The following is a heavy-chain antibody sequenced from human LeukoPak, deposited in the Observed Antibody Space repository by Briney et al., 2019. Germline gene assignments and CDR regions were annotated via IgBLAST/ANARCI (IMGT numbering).Heavy chain of an antibody. J-gene: IGHJ4*02. V-gene: IGHV1-2*02. Sequence: ASVKVSCKASGYTFTGYYMHWVRQAPGQGLEWMGWINPNSGGTNYAQKFQGRVTMTSDTSLSTAYMELSRLRSDDTAVYYCARVRGYYDSSGYYYWGQGTLVTVSS. CDR1: GYTFTGYY. D-gene: IGHD3-22*01. CDR3: ARVRGYYDSSGYYY. CDR2: INPNSGGT.